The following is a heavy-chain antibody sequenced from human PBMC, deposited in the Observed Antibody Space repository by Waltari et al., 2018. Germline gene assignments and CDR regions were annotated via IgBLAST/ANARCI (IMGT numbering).Heavy chain of an antibody. D-gene: IGHD2-15*01. CDR3: ARAVGGSSINWFDP. CDR1: GGSFSGYY. Sequence: QVQLQQWGAGLLKPSETLSLTCAVYGGSFSGYYWSWIRQPPGKGLEWIGEINHSGSTNYNPSLKSRVTISVDTSKNQFSLKLSSVTAADTAVYYCARAVGGSSINWFDPWGQGTLVTVSS. J-gene: IGHJ5*02. CDR2: INHSGST. V-gene: IGHV4-34*01.